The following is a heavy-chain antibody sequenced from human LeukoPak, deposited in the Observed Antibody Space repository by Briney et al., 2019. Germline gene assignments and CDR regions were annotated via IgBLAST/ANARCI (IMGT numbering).Heavy chain of an antibody. CDR3: ARDPQYYYDSSGYYAY. CDR2: IKHDGSEK. CDR1: GFTFLSDW. D-gene: IGHD3-22*01. J-gene: IGHJ4*02. V-gene: IGHV3-7*01. Sequence: GGCLRLSCAAPGFTFLSDWMSCLRQAPGKGLEWVANIKHDGSEKYYVESVKGRFTISRDNAKNSLYLQMSSLRAEDTAVYYCARDPQYYYDSSGYYAYWGQGPLVTVSS.